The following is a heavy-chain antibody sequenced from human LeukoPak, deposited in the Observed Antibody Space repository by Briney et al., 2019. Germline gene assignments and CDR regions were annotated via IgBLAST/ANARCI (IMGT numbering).Heavy chain of an antibody. J-gene: IGHJ4*02. CDR3: ARVNRTEYISSSGFDY. CDR2: INHSGST. CDR1: GGSFSGYY. D-gene: IGHD6-6*01. V-gene: IGHV4-34*01. Sequence: SETLSLTCAVYGGSFSGYYWSWIRQPPGKGLEWIGEINHSGSTNYNPSLKSRVTISVDTSKNQFSLKLSSVTAADTAVYYCARVNRTEYISSSGFDYCGQGTLVTVSS.